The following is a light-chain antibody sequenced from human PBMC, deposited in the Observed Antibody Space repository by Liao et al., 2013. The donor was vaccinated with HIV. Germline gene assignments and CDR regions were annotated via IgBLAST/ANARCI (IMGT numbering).Light chain of an antibody. CDR1: NSGSKS. CDR3: QAGDSTSDHPV. Sequence: SYELTQPPSVSVAPGKTARITCGGNNSGSKSVHWYQQKPGQAPVLVIYYDSARPSGIPERFSGSNSGNTATLTISRVEAGDEADYYCQAGDSTSDHPVFGGGSKLTVL. CDR2: YDS. J-gene: IGLJ3*02. V-gene: IGLV3-21*04.